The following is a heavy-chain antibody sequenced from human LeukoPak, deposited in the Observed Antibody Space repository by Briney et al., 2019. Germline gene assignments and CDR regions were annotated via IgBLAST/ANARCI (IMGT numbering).Heavy chain of an antibody. D-gene: IGHD3-22*01. CDR2: IIPIFGTA. V-gene: IGHV1-69*13. CDR3: ARGDYYDSSGTYYFDY. J-gene: IGHJ4*02. Sequence: SVKVSCKASGGTFSSYAISWVRQAPGQGLEWMGGIIPIFGTANYAQKFQGRVTITADESTSTAYMELSSLRSEDTAVYYCARGDYYDSSGTYYFDYWGQGTLVTVSS. CDR1: GGTFSSYA.